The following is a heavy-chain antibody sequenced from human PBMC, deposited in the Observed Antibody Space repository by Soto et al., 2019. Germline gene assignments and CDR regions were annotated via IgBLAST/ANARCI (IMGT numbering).Heavy chain of an antibody. V-gene: IGHV1-69*13. CDR2: IIPIFGTA. J-gene: IGHJ4*02. CDR1: GGTFSSYA. CDR3: ARDMSSIVGASPYRVSFDY. Sequence: ASVKVSCKASGGTFSSYAISWVRQAPGQGLEWMGGIIPIFGTANYAQKFQGRVTITADESTSTAYMGLSSLRSEDTAVYYCARDMSSIVGASPYRVSFDYWGQGTLVTVSS. D-gene: IGHD1-26*01.